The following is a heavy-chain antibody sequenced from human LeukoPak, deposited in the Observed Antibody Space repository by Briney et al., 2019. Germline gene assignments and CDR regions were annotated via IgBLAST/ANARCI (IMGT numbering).Heavy chain of an antibody. Sequence: GGSLRLSCAASGFTFDDHGMHWVRQAPGKGLEWVSGISWSSGVIGYADSVKGRFTISRDNAKNSLYLQMDSLRAEDTALYYCAKDTGRPTDAITMEDNAFDIWGQGTMVTVSS. CDR1: GFTFDDHG. J-gene: IGHJ3*02. CDR2: ISWSSGVI. D-gene: IGHD3-3*01. CDR3: AKDTGRPTDAITMEDNAFDI. V-gene: IGHV3-9*01.